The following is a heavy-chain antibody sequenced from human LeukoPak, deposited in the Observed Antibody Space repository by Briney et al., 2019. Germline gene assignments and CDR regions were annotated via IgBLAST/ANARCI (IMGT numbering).Heavy chain of an antibody. V-gene: IGHV4-30-4*08. CDR3: ARSVNIAAAGEAHAFDI. Sequence: PSQTLSLTCTVSGGSISSGDYYWRWIRQPPGKGLEWIEYIYYSGSTYYNPSLKSRVTISVDTSKNQFSLKLSSVTAADTAVYYCARSVNIAAAGEAHAFDIWGQGTMVTVSS. CDR2: IYYSGST. D-gene: IGHD6-13*01. CDR1: GGSISSGDYY. J-gene: IGHJ3*02.